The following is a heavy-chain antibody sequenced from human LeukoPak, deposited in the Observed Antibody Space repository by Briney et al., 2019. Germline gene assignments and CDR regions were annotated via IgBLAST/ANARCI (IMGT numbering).Heavy chain of an antibody. D-gene: IGHD5-18*01. J-gene: IGHJ5*02. Sequence: ASVKVSCKASGYAFTSYDINWVRQATGQGLEWMGWTNPNSGNTGYAQKFQGRVTMTRNTSISTAYMELSSLRSEDTAVYYCARGLVDTAMVIPWGQGTLVTVSS. V-gene: IGHV1-8*01. CDR1: GYAFTSYD. CDR3: ARGLVDTAMVIP. CDR2: TNPNSGNT.